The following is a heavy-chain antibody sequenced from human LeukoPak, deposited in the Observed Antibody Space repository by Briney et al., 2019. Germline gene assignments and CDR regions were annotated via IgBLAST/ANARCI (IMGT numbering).Heavy chain of an antibody. J-gene: IGHJ5*02. V-gene: IGHV5-51*04. CDR3: VGDFGEFPFDH. CDR1: GYSFTNYW. CDR2: IYPAASDS. Sequence: GEFLKICSKSSGYSFTNYWIWFVRQMPEKLVEYMGIIYPAASDSIYSPSFQGQVTISADKPLSTAYLQWSSLKASDTAMYYCVGDFGEFPFDHWGQGTLVTVSS. D-gene: IGHD3-10*01.